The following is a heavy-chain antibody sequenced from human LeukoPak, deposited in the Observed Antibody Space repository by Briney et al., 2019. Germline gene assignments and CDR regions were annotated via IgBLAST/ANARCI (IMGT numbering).Heavy chain of an antibody. CDR2: ISYSGTT. CDR1: GASISSTSYY. CDR3: ARHDAGIAARPFDN. V-gene: IGHV4-39*01. J-gene: IGHJ4*02. D-gene: IGHD6-6*01. Sequence: PSETLSLTCSVSGASISSTSYYWGWIRRPPGKGLEWIGSISYSGTTFYSPSLESRITISVDTSKNQFSLKLSSVTAADTAVYYCARHDAGIAARPFDNWGQGTLVTVSS.